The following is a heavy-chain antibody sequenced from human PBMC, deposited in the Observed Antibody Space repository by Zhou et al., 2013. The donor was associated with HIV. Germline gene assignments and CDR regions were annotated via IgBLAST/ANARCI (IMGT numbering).Heavy chain of an antibody. J-gene: IGHJ4*02. V-gene: IGHV1-46*02. CDR3: ARDHGFWSGRKIDY. CDR1: GYIFNNFY. Sequence: QVQLVQSGAEVKKPGASLNVSCKTSGYIFNNFYVHWLRQAPGQGLEWMGIINPRGGRTTFAQKFQGRLTMTSDTSTGTVYMDLRRLTSEDTAMYYCARDHGFWSGRKIDYWGQGKPGHRLL. D-gene: IGHD3-3*01. CDR2: INPRGGRT.